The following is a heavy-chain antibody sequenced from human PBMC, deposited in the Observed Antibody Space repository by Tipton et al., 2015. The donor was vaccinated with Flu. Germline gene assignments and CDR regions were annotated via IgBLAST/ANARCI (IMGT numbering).Heavy chain of an antibody. CDR2: LSHDGRNT. D-gene: IGHD6-13*01. CDR1: EFSFANYG. V-gene: IGHV3-30*18. J-gene: IGHJ4*02. CDR3: AYDPGTGVCSSRGCDY. Sequence: SLRLSCAASEFSFANYGMHWVRQAPGKGLEWVSLLSHDGRNTYYADSVKGRLTISRDNSKNTLYLQLSSLRTEDTAVSYCAYDPGTGVCSSRGCDYWRRGPLVTVSS.